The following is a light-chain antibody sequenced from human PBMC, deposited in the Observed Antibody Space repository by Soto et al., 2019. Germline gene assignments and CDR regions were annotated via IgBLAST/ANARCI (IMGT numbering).Light chain of an antibody. J-gene: IGKJ1*01. CDR2: DAS. Sequence: DIQMTQSPSTLSASVGDRVTITCRASQNIRNGVAWYQQKPGKAPNLLIYDASSLQSGVPSRFSGSGSGTDFTLTIISLQSDDFATYYCQQYSDYKSFGQGTKVDIK. CDR3: QQYSDYKS. V-gene: IGKV1-5*01. CDR1: QNIRNG.